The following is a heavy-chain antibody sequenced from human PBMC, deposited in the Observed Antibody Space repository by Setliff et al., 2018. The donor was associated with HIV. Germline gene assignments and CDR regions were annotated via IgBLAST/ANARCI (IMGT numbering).Heavy chain of an antibody. D-gene: IGHD1-1*01. J-gene: IGHJ2*01. CDR3: ARGLENWYFDL. CDR1: GYTFTDHF. Sequence: ASVKVSCKASGYTFTDHFIHWVRQAPGQGLEWMGWINPNSGGTNYAQKFQGRVTMTRDTSISTAYMELSSLRYDDTAVYYCARGLENWYFDLWGRGTLVTVS. V-gene: IGHV1-2*02. CDR2: INPNSGGT.